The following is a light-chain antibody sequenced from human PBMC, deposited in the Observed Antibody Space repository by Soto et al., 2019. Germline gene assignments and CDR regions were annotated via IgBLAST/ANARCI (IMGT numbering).Light chain of an antibody. Sequence: QSALTQPPSASGSPGQSVTISCTGTSSDVGGYNFVSWYQQRSGKAPKLLIYEVTKRPSGVPDRFSGSKSGNTASLTVSGLQAEDEADYYCSSYEGTKNVVFGGGTKLTVL. CDR3: SSYEGTKNVV. CDR1: SSDVGGYNF. CDR2: EVT. V-gene: IGLV2-8*01. J-gene: IGLJ2*01.